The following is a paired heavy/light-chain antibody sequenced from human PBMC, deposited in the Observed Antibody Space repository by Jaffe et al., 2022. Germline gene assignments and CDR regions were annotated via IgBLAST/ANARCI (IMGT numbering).Light chain of an antibody. CDR2: GAS. CDR3: QQYNNWQKT. V-gene: IGKV3-15*01. Sequence: EIVMTQSPATLSVSPGERATLSCRASQSVSSNLAWYQQKPGQAPRLLIYGASTRATGIPARFSGSGSGTEFTLTISSLQSEDFAVYYCQQYNNWQKTFGQGTKVEIK. J-gene: IGKJ1*01. CDR1: QSVSSN.
Heavy chain of an antibody. CDR3: ARDPHSSSWIDGELNYMDV. CDR2: IIPIFGTA. V-gene: IGHV1-69*01. J-gene: IGHJ6*03. CDR1: GGTFSSYA. D-gene: IGHD6-13*01. Sequence: QVQLVQSGAEVKKPGSSVKVSCKASGGTFSSYAISWVRQAPGQGLEWMGGIIPIFGTANYAQKFQGRVTITADESTSTAYMELSSLRSEDTAVYYCARDPHSSSWIDGELNYMDVWGKGTTVTVSS.